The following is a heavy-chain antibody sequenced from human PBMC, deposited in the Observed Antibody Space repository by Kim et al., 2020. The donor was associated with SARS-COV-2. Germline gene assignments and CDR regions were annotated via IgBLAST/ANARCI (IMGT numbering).Heavy chain of an antibody. Sequence: SETLSLTCTVSGGSISSYYWSWIRQPPGKGLEWIGYIYYSGSTNYNPSLKSRVTISVDTSKNQFSLKLSSVTAADTAVYYCARGVGWLHHYYYYYGMDVWGQGTTVTVSS. CDR1: GGSISSYY. D-gene: IGHD5-12*01. J-gene: IGHJ6*02. CDR3: ARGVGWLHHYYYYYGMDV. CDR2: IYYSGST. V-gene: IGHV4-59*01.